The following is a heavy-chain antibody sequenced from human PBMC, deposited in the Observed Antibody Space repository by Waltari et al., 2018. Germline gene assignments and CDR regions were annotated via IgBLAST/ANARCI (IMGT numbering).Heavy chain of an antibody. J-gene: IGHJ4*02. D-gene: IGHD2-15*01. CDR3: ARDRGRGLCLDS. V-gene: IGHV4-4*02. CDR1: GDSLSGNAW. CDR2: IPGSGNT. Sequence: QVQLQESGPGLVKPSGTLSVTCAVSGDSLSGNAWWSGVRQPPGKGLEWFGQIPGSGNTNYQPSLQSRVTVSRDTSNNQFSLKLASATAADTSVYYCARDRGRGLCLDSWGQGTLVTVSP.